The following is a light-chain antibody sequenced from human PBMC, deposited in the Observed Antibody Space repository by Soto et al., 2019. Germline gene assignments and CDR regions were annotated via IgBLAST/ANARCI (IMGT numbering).Light chain of an antibody. Sequence: DIQMTQSPSTLSASVGDRVTITCRASQSISSWLAWYQQKPGKAPKLLIYKASSLESGVPSRLSGSGSGTEFTLTISSLQPDDFATYYCQQYNKYSRTFGQGTKVEIK. CDR3: QQYNKYSRT. CDR1: QSISSW. J-gene: IGKJ1*01. CDR2: KAS. V-gene: IGKV1-5*03.